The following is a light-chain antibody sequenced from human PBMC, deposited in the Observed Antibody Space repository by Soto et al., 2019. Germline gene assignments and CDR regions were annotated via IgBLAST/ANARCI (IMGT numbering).Light chain of an antibody. J-gene: IGKJ3*01. CDR2: GAS. Sequence: EAVLTQSPATLSVSPGGRATLSCRASQSVNTNLAWYQQKPGQAPRLLIYGASTRATGIPSRFSGSGSGTEFTLTISSLQSEDFAIYSCQQYNNWPITFGPGTKVDIK. V-gene: IGKV3-15*01. CDR1: QSVNTN. CDR3: QQYNNWPIT.